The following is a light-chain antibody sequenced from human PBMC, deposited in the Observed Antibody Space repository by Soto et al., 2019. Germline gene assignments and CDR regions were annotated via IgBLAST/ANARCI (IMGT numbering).Light chain of an antibody. V-gene: IGLV2-14*01. Sequence: QSALTQPASVSGSPGQSITISYTGTSSDVGGYNYVSWYQQHPGKAPKLMICEVSNRPSGVSNRFSGSKSGNTASLTISGLQAEDEADYYCSSYTSSTTRVFGTGTKVTVL. J-gene: IGLJ1*01. CDR2: EVS. CDR3: SSYTSSTTRV. CDR1: SSDVGGYNY.